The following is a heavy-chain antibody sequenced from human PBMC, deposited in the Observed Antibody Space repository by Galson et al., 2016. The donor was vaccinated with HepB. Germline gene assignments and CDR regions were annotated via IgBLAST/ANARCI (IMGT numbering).Heavy chain of an antibody. D-gene: IGHD6-13*01. Sequence: SVKVSCKASGYTFTNNGISWVRQAPGQRLEWMGWISAHSGNTKYAQRFQGRLTLTKDTSASTVYMELRSLRLDDTAMYYCARDRDAALDYWGQGALVTVSS. CDR2: ISAHSGNT. CDR3: ARDRDAALDY. J-gene: IGHJ4*02. CDR1: GYTFTNNG. V-gene: IGHV1-18*01.